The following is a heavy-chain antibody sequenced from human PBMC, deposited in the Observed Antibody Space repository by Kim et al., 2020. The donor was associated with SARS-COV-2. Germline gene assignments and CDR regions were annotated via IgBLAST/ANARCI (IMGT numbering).Heavy chain of an antibody. D-gene: IGHD2-21*02. J-gene: IGHJ6*02. CDR3: ARGAYPLVVTALPPIVYYGMDV. CDR1: GFTFSSYE. CDR2: ISSSGSTI. V-gene: IGHV3-48*03. Sequence: GGSLRLSCAASGFTFSSYEMNWVRQAPGKGLEWVSYISSSGSTIYYADSVKGRFTISRDNAKNSLYLQMNSLRAEDTAVYYCARGAYPLVVTALPPIVYYGMDVWGQGTTVTVSS.